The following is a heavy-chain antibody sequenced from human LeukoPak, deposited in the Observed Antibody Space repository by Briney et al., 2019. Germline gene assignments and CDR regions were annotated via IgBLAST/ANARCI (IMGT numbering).Heavy chain of an antibody. CDR2: MNPNSGNT. Sequence: ASVKVSCKASGGTFSSYAISWVRQAPGQGLEWMGWMNPNSGNTGYAQKFQGRVTMTEDTSTDTAYMELSSLRSEDTAVYYCATPRTGYSSGWSHLGAFDIWGQGTMVTVSS. D-gene: IGHD6-19*01. V-gene: IGHV1-8*02. J-gene: IGHJ3*02. CDR1: GGTFSSYA. CDR3: ATPRTGYSSGWSHLGAFDI.